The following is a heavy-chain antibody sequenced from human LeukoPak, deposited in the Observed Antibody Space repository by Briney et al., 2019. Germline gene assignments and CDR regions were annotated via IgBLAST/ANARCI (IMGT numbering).Heavy chain of an antibody. CDR1: GGSFSGYY. J-gene: IGHJ4*02. Sequence: SETLSLTCAVYGGSFSGYYWSWIRQPPGKGLEWIGEINHSGSTYYNPSLKSRVTISVDTSKNQFSLKLSSVTAADTAVYYCARGFYDFWSGYYGYFDYWGQGTLVTVSS. V-gene: IGHV4-34*01. CDR3: ARGFYDFWSGYYGYFDY. D-gene: IGHD3-3*01. CDR2: INHSGST.